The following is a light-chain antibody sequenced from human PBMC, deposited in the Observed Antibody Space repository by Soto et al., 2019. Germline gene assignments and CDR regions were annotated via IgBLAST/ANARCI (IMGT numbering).Light chain of an antibody. V-gene: IGKV4-1*01. Sequence: DIVMTQSPDSLALSLGERATINCKSSQRVLYSSSNKNYLAWYQQKPGQPPKLLIYWASTRESGVPDRFSGCGSGTDFTLTISSLQAEDVAVYYCQQYCSSPWTFGQGTKVEIK. J-gene: IGKJ1*01. CDR2: WAS. CDR1: QRVLYSSSNKNY. CDR3: QQYCSSPWT.